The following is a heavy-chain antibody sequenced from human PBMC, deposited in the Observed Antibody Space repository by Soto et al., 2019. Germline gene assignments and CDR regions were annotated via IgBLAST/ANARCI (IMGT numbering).Heavy chain of an antibody. CDR3: AKVSLWYGDYGYRAPYCYYGMDV. V-gene: IGHV3-30*18. J-gene: IGHJ6*02. CDR2: ISYDGSNK. CDR1: GFTFSSYG. Sequence: QVQLVESGGGVVQPGRSLRLSCAASGFTFSSYGVHWVRQAPGKGLEWVAVISYDGSNKYYADSVKGRFTISRDNSKNTLYLQMNSLRAEDTAVYYCAKVSLWYGDYGYRAPYCYYGMDVWGQGTTVTVSS. D-gene: IGHD4-17*01.